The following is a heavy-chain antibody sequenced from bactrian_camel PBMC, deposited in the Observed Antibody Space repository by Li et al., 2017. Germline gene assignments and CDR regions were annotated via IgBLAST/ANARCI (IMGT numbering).Heavy chain of an antibody. J-gene: IGHJ6*01. CDR2: INSGGGNT. Sequence: VQLVESGGGLAQPGGSLRLSCAASGFTFSSYDMSWVRQAPGKGLEWVSNINSGGGNTYYADSVKGRFTISRDNAKNTLYLQMNSLQTEDTAVYYCAAPLGKLVADFAYWARGPRSPSP. CDR1: GFTFSSYD. CDR3: AAPLGKLVADFAY. D-gene: IGHD7*01. V-gene: IGHV3S40*01.